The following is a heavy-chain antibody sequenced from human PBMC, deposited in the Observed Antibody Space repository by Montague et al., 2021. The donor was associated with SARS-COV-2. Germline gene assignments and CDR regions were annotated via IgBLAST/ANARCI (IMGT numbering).Heavy chain of an antibody. CDR1: GFSISSGFY. CDR2: VYHSGYT. D-gene: IGHD1-1*01. CDR3: ARVEARQLAHY. J-gene: IGHJ4*02. Sequence: SETLSLTCSVSGFSISSGFYWAWIRQSPGKGPEWIGTVYHSGYTHCNPSLKGRVTVSIDTSKNQFSLTVTSVAAADTAVYYCARVEARQLAHYWGQGTLVTVSS. V-gene: IGHV4-38-2*02.